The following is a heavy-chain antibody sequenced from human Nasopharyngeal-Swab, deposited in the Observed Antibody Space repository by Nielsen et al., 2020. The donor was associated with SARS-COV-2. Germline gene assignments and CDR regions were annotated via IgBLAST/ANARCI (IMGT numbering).Heavy chain of an antibody. CDR3: AKSVETEYYYYYAMDV. CDR2: IYPDDSAT. D-gene: IGHD5-18*01. V-gene: IGHV5-51*01. Sequence: GGSLRLSCKGSGYSFASYWIGWVRQMPGRGLEWMGVIYPDDSATRYRPSFRGQVTMSVDKSINTAYLQWSSLKASDTAMYYCAKSVETEYYYYYAMDVWGQGTTVTVSS. J-gene: IGHJ6*02. CDR1: GYSFASYW.